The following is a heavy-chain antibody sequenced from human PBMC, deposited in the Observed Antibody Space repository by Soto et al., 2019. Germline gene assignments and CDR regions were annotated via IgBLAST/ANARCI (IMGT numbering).Heavy chain of an antibody. CDR2: IWYDGSNK. CDR1: GFTFSSYG. CDR3: ARGEYYYYYYMDV. J-gene: IGHJ6*03. V-gene: IGHV3-33*01. Sequence: GGSLRLSCAASGFTFSSYGMHWVRQAPGKGLEWVAVIWYDGSNKYYADSVEGRFTISRDNSKNTLYLQMNSLRAEDTAVYYCARGEYYYYYYMDVWGKGTTVTVSS.